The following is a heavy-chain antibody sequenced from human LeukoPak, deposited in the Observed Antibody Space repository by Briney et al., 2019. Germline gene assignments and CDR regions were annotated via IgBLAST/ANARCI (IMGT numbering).Heavy chain of an antibody. CDR3: ARDRGWYGLVWFDP. V-gene: IGHV4-31*11. J-gene: IGHJ5*02. CDR1: GGSISSGGDY. Sequence: QPSETLSLTCAVSGGSISSGGDYWSWLRPHPGKGLEWVGNIYYNGVTNYNPSLRSRVALSVDTSKSQFSLRLSSVTAADTAVYYCARDRGWYGLVWFDPWGQGTLVTVSS. CDR2: IYYNGVT. D-gene: IGHD6-19*01.